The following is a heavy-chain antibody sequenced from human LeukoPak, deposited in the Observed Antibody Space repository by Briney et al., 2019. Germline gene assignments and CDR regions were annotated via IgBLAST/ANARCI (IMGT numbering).Heavy chain of an antibody. Sequence: GGSLRLSCVVSGFMFSNYGMHWVRQAPGKGLEWVASIWYDGSIIYYGDSVGGRFTISRDDSKNTLYLQMNSLRPEDTAIYYCAKGSYREDLWGQGTMVTVSP. J-gene: IGHJ3*01. CDR1: GFMFSNYG. CDR3: AKGSYREDL. D-gene: IGHD4-11*01. V-gene: IGHV3-30*02. CDR2: IWYDGSII.